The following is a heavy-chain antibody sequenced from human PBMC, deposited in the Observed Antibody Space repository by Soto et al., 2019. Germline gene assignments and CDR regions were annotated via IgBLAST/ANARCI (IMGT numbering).Heavy chain of an antibody. J-gene: IGHJ5*02. D-gene: IGHD3-9*01. V-gene: IGHV1-8*01. CDR2: MNPNSGNT. CDR3: ARGHYDILTGDTVTDP. CDR1: GYTFTSYD. Sequence: QVQLVQSGAEVKKPGASVKVSCKASGYTFTSYDINWVRQATGQGLEWMGWMNPNSGNTGYAQKFKGRVTMTRNTSITTAYMELSSLRSEDTAVYYCARGHYDILTGDTVTDPWGQGTLVTVSS.